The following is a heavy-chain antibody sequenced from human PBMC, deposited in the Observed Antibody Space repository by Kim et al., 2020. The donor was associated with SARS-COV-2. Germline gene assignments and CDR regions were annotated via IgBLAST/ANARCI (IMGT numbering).Heavy chain of an antibody. J-gene: IGHJ6*02. CDR2: ISYDGSNK. CDR1: GFTFSSYG. D-gene: IGHD1-26*01. CDR3: AKDTKGPTTSYYYYGMDV. V-gene: IGHV3-30*18. Sequence: GGSLRLSCAASGFTFSSYGMHWVRQAPGKGLEWVAVISYDGSNKYYADSVKGRFTISRDNSKNTLYLQMNSLRAEDTAVYYCAKDTKGPTTSYYYYGMDVWGQGTTVTVSS.